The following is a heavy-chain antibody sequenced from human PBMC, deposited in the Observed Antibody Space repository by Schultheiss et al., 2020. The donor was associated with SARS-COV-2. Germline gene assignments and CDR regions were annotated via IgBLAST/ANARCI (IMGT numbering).Heavy chain of an antibody. CDR2: IRYDGRTE. J-gene: IGHJ4*02. V-gene: IGHV3-30*02. Sequence: GGSLRLSCAASGFTFSSYWMSWVRQAPGKGLEWVAFIRYDGRTEEYADSVKGRVTISRDNSKNTLFLQLNSLRREDTAVYYCAREKVVITAAGLDYWGQGALVTVSS. D-gene: IGHD2-15*01. CDR3: AREKVVITAAGLDY. CDR1: GFTFSSYW.